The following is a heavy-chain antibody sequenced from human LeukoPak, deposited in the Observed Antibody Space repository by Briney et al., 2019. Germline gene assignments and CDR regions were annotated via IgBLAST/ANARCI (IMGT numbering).Heavy chain of an antibody. CDR3: ARSIAVAGQYYFDY. D-gene: IGHD6-19*01. Sequence: ASVKVSCKASGYTFTSYGISWVRQAPGQGLEWMGWISAYNGNTNYAQKLQGRVTMTTDTSTSTAYMELSSLRSEDTAVYYCARSIAVAGQYYFDYWGQGTLVTVSS. CDR2: ISAYNGNT. V-gene: IGHV1-18*01. J-gene: IGHJ4*02. CDR1: GYTFTSYG.